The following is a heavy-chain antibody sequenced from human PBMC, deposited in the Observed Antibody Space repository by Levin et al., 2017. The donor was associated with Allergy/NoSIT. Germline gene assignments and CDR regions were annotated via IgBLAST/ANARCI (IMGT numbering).Heavy chain of an antibody. CDR2: ISSNGGST. Sequence: GGSLRLSCSASGFTFSSYAMHWVRQAPGKGLEYVSAISSNGGSTYYADSVKGRFTISRDNSKNTLYLQMSSLRAEDTAVYYCVKDLGHIAALFKQWPGVVDAFDIWGQGTMVTVSS. D-gene: IGHD6-6*01. CDR3: VKDLGHIAALFKQWPGVVDAFDI. V-gene: IGHV3-64D*06. CDR1: GFTFSSYA. J-gene: IGHJ3*02.